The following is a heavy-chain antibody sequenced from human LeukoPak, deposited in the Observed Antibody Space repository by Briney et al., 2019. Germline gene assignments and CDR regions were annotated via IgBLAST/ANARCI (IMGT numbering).Heavy chain of an antibody. V-gene: IGHV5-51*01. J-gene: IGHJ4*01. CDR3: ARLVVVTAGDH. Sequence: EESVKIYSKGSGYSFTSYSIGWVRQMPGNGLEWIGIIYPGDSDTRYSASFQGQVTISADKSISSAYLQWSSLKASDTAMSYCARLVVVTAGDHWGHGTLVTVSS. CDR1: GYSFTSYS. D-gene: IGHD2-21*02. CDR2: IYPGDSDT.